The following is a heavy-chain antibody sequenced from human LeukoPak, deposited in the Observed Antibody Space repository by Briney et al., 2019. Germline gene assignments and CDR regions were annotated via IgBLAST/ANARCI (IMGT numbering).Heavy chain of an antibody. D-gene: IGHD2-15*01. Sequence: PGRSLRLSRAASGFTFSSYGMHWVRQAPGKGLEWVAVIWYDGSNKYYADSVKGRFTISRDNSKNTLYLQMNSLRAEDTAVYYCARDYCSGGSCYSPWFDPWGQGTLVTVSS. V-gene: IGHV3-33*01. J-gene: IGHJ5*02. CDR3: ARDYCSGGSCYSPWFDP. CDR1: GFTFSSYG. CDR2: IWYDGSNK.